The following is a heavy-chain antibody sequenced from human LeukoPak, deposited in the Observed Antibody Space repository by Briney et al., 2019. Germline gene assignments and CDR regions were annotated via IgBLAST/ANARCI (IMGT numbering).Heavy chain of an antibody. J-gene: IGHJ4*02. CDR1: GFTFSSYA. Sequence: GGSLRLSCAASGFTFSSYAMSWVRQAPGKGLEWVSAISGSGGSTYYADSVKGRFTISRDNSKNTLYLQMDSLRAEDTAVYYCAKARDDILTGYYPYWGQGTLVTVSS. D-gene: IGHD3-9*01. CDR3: AKARDDILTGYYPY. V-gene: IGHV3-23*01. CDR2: ISGSGGST.